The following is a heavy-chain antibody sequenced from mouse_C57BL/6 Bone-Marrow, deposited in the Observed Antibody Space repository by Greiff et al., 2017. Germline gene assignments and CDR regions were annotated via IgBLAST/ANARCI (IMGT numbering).Heavy chain of an antibody. CDR1: GYTFTSYW. J-gene: IGHJ3*01. CDR2: IDPNSGGT. V-gene: IGHV1-72*01. D-gene: IGHD1-1*01. Sequence: QVQLQQPGAELVKPGASVKLSCKASGYTFTSYWMHWVKQRPGRGLKWIGRIDPNSGGTKYNEKFKSKATLTVDKPSSTAYMQLSSLTSEDSAVYYCARRGLLRYLAYWGQGTLVTVSA. CDR3: ARRGLLRYLAY.